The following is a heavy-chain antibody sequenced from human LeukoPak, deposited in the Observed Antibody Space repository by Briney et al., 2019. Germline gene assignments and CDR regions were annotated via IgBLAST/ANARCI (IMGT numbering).Heavy chain of an antibody. Sequence: HPGGSLRLSCAASGFTFSSYSMNWVRQAPGKGLEWVSYISGSSITIYYADSVKGRFTISRDNAKNSLYLQMSSLRAEDTAVYYCATSAVAGYYSWGQGTLVTVSS. J-gene: IGHJ5*02. V-gene: IGHV3-48*01. CDR1: GFTFSSYS. CDR2: ISGSSITI. D-gene: IGHD3-9*01. CDR3: ATSAVAGYYS.